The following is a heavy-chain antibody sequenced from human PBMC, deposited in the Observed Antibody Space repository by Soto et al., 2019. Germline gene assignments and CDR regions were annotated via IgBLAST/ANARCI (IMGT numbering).Heavy chain of an antibody. CDR2: IHHSGST. J-gene: IGHJ4*02. D-gene: IGHD6-13*01. CDR3: ARDQGSHPGD. Sequence: QVQLQESGPGLVRPSGTVSLTCAVSGLSISSDNWWSWVRQPPGKGLEWIGEIHHSGSTHYNPSLKSRVTMSVVPSKDLFSLTLNSVTAADTAFYYCARDQGSHPGDWGQGTLVSVSS. CDR1: GLSISSDNW. V-gene: IGHV4-4*02.